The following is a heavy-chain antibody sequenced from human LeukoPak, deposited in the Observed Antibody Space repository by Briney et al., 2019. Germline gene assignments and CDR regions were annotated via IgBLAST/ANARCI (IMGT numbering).Heavy chain of an antibody. CDR2: IHPNNGGT. Sequence: GASVKVSCKTSGYTFTNHEIYWVRQAPGQGLEWMGWIHPNNGGTNYAQNFQGRVTMTRDTSISTAYMELSRMISDDTAVYYCARGIRGYSGYDWENWGQGTLVTVSS. J-gene: IGHJ4*02. CDR3: ARGIRGYSGYDWEN. V-gene: IGHV1-2*02. D-gene: IGHD5-12*01. CDR1: GYTFTNHE.